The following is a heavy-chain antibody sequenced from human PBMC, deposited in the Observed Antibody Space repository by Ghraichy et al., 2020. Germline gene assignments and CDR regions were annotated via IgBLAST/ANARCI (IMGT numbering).Heavy chain of an antibody. Sequence: SETLSLTCTVSGYSISSGYYWGWIRQPPGKGLEWIGSIYHSGSTYYNPSLKSRVTISVDTSKNQFSLKLSSVTAADTAVYYCASFIVSRAVAENWYFDLWGRGTLVTVSS. CDR1: GYSISSGYY. CDR2: IYHSGST. V-gene: IGHV4-38-2*02. CDR3: ASFIVSRAVAENWYFDL. D-gene: IGHD6-19*01. J-gene: IGHJ2*01.